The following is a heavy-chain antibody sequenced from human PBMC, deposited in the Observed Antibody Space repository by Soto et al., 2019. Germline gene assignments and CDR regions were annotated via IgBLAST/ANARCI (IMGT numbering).Heavy chain of an antibody. CDR2: IKSKTDGGTT. Sequence: EVQLVESGGGFVKPGGSLRLSCAASGFTFSHAWMNWVRQAPGKGLEWVGRIKSKTDGGTTEYAATVKGRFTLSRDDSTNTLFLQMTSLQTEATAVYFWATDVPSQGRGEFDYWGQGTLVTVS. CDR1: GFTFSHAW. J-gene: IGHJ4*02. CDR3: ATDVPSQGRGEFDY. V-gene: IGHV3-15*07.